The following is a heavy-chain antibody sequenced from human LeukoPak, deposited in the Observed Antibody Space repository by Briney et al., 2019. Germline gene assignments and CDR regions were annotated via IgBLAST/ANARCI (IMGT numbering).Heavy chain of an antibody. J-gene: IGHJ4*02. D-gene: IGHD2-21*01. CDR1: GITLSNYG. V-gene: IGHV3-23*01. CDR3: ATRGVVIRVILVGFHREAYYFDS. Sequence: GGSLRLSCAVSGITLSNYGMSWVRQAPGKGLEWVAGISGSGGSTNYADSVKGRFTISRDSPKNTLFLQMNSLRAEDTAVYFCATRGVVIRVILVGFHREAYYFDSWGQGALVIVSS. CDR2: ISGSGGST.